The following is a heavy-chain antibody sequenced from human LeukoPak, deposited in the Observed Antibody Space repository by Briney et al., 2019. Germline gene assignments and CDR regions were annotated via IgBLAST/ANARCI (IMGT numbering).Heavy chain of an antibody. CDR2: ISTYNGNT. CDR1: GYSFSNYG. CDR3: ARDGVPGTTDTYTWFDP. D-gene: IGHD1-7*01. J-gene: IGHJ5*02. Sequence: ASVRVSCKASGYSFSNYGLHWVRQAPGQGLEWMGWISTYNGNTNSAQKFQDRVTMTTDTSTSTVYMELRSLRSDDTAVYYCARDGVPGTTDTYTWFDPWGQGTLVTVSS. V-gene: IGHV1-18*01.